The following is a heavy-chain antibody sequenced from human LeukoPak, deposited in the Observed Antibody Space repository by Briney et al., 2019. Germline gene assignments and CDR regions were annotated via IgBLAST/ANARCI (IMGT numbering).Heavy chain of an antibody. CDR3: ARGRLKDYDFWSGYYTPTYYYYYMDV. D-gene: IGHD3-3*01. Sequence: ASETLSLTCAVYVGSFSGYYWSWIRQPPGKGLEWIGEINHSGSTNYNPSLKSRVTISVDTSKNQFSLKLSSVTAADTAVYYCARGRLKDYDFWSGYYTPTYYYYYMDVWGKGTTVTVSS. J-gene: IGHJ6*03. CDR1: VGSFSGYY. CDR2: INHSGST. V-gene: IGHV4-34*01.